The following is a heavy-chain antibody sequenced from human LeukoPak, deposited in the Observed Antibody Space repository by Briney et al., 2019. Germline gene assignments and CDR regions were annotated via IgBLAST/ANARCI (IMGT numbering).Heavy chain of an antibody. V-gene: IGHV3-9*01. CDR2: ISWNSGSI. CDR1: GFTFDDYA. Sequence: GGSLRLSCAASGFTFDDYAMHWVRQAPGKGLEWASGISWNSGSIGYADSVKGRFTISRDNAKNSLYLQMNSLRAEDTALYYCAKNYYDSSGYYYGDAFDIWGQGTMVTVSS. D-gene: IGHD3-22*01. CDR3: AKNYYDSSGYYYGDAFDI. J-gene: IGHJ3*02.